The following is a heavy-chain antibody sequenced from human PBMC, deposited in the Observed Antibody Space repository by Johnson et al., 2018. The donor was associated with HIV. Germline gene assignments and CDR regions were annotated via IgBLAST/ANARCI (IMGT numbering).Heavy chain of an antibody. CDR2: LSGSGGST. CDR1: GFTFSSYA. J-gene: IGHJ3*01. Sequence: VQLVESGGGLVQPGGSLRLSCAASGFTFSSYAMSWVRQAPGKGLEWVSSLSGSGGSTYYADSVKGRFTISRDNSKNTLYLQMKSLRAEDTAVDFCAKPNGNAFDLWGQVTMVTVSS. CDR3: AKPNGNAFDL. D-gene: IGHD4-23*01. V-gene: IGHV3-23*04.